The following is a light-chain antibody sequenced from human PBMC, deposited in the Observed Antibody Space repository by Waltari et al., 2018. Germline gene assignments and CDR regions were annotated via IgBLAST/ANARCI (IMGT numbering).Light chain of an antibody. V-gene: IGLV2-8*01. CDR3: SSYAGSTVV. Sequence: QSALTQPPSASGSPGQSVTISCTGTSNDVGGFNYVSWYQQHPGKAPKVMIYEVNKLPAGVPARFSGSKSGHPASLTVSGLQAEDEAEYYCSSYAGSTVVFGGGTKLTVL. CDR1: SNDVGGFNY. CDR2: EVN. J-gene: IGLJ2*01.